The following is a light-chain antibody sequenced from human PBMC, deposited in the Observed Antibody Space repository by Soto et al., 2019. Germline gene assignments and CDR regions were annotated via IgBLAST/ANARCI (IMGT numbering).Light chain of an antibody. V-gene: IGKV3-20*01. Sequence: EIVLTQYPGTLSLSPGERVTLSCRASQSVSSSYLAWYQQKPGQAPRLLIYGASSRATGIPDRFSGSGSGTDFTITITRLEPEDFAVYYCQHYRTSFGGGTKVEIK. CDR1: QSVSSSY. J-gene: IGKJ4*01. CDR3: QHYRTS. CDR2: GAS.